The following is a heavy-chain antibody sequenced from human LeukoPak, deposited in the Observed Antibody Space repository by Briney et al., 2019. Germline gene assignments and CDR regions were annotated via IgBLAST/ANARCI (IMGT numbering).Heavy chain of an antibody. D-gene: IGHD3-22*01. Sequence: ASVKVSCKASGFTFTDYYLHWVRQAPVQGLEWMGWIDPHSGGTNYAQKFQGRVTMTRDTSISTAYMELGRLRPNDTAMYYCAREYYDSSGRKHGFDIWGQGTMVTVSS. V-gene: IGHV1-2*02. J-gene: IGHJ3*02. CDR3: AREYYDSSGRKHGFDI. CDR1: GFTFTDYY. CDR2: IDPHSGGT.